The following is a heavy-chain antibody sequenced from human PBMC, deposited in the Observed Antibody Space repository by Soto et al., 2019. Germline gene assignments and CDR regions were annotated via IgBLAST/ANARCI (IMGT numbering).Heavy chain of an antibody. J-gene: IGHJ4*02. Sequence: ASETLSLTCTVSGGSISSYYWSWIRQPPGKGLEWIGYIYYSGSTNYNPSPKSRVTISVDTSKNQFSLKLSSVTAADTAVYYCERLIGSGSSIDYWGQGTLVTVSS. CDR2: IYYSGST. D-gene: IGHD3-10*01. CDR1: GGSISSYY. V-gene: IGHV4-59*08. CDR3: ERLIGSGSSIDY.